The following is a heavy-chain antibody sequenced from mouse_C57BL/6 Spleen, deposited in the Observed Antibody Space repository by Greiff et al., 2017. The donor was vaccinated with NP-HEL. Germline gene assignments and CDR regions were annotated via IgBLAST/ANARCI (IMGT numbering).Heavy chain of an antibody. CDR2: ISSGGSYT. CDR1: GFTFSSYG. D-gene: IGHD3-2*02. V-gene: IGHV5-6*02. J-gene: IGHJ3*01. Sequence: DVMLVESGGDLVKPGGSLKLSCAASGFTFSSYGMSWVRQTPDKRLEWVATISSGGSYTYYPDSVKGRFTISRDNAKNTLYLQMSSLKSEDTAMYYCARQDSSGTWFAYWGQGTLVTVSA. CDR3: ARQDSSGTWFAY.